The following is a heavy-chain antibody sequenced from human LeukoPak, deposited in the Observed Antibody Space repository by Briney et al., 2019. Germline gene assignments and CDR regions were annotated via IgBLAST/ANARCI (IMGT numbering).Heavy chain of an antibody. V-gene: IGHV4-39*01. CDR2: IYYSGST. J-gene: IGHJ4*02. D-gene: IGHD2-15*01. CDR3: ARHLLVVVVAAFDY. Sequence: SETLSLTCTVSGGSISSTSYYWGWIRQPPGKGLEWIGSIYYSGSTYYNPSLKSRATISVDTSKNQFPLKLSSMTAADTAVYYCARHLLVVVVAAFDYWGQGTLVTVSS. CDR1: GGSISSTSYY.